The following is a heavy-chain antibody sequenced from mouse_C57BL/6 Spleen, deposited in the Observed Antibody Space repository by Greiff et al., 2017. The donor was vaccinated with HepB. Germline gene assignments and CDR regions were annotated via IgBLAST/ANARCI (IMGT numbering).Heavy chain of an antibody. CDR1: GFTFSDYG. CDR3: ARTGTEAMDY. CDR2: ISSGSSTI. Sequence: EVMLVESGGGLVKPGGSLKLSCAASGFTFSDYGMHWVRQAPEQGLEWVAYISSGSSTIYYADTVKGRFTISRDNAKNTLFLQMTSLRSEDTAMYYCARTGTEAMDYWGQGTSVTVSS. D-gene: IGHD4-1*01. V-gene: IGHV5-17*01. J-gene: IGHJ4*01.